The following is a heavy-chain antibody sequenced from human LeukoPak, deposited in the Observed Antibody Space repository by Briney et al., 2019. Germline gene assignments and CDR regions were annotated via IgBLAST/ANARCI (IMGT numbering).Heavy chain of an antibody. CDR1: GGSFSGYY. CDR2: MNHSGST. J-gene: IGHJ6*03. CDR3: ARGRSSTSWDYYYMDV. V-gene: IGHV4-34*01. Sequence: SETLSLTCAVYGGSFSGYYWSWIRQPPGKGLEWIGEMNHSGSTNYNPSLKSRVTISVDTSKNQFSLKLSSVTAADTAVYYCARGRSSTSWDYYYMDVWGKGTTVTVSS. D-gene: IGHD2-2*01.